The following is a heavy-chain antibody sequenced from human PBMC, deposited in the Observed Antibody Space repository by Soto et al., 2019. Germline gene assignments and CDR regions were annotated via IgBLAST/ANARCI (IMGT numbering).Heavy chain of an antibody. D-gene: IGHD6-19*01. CDR1: GFTFSSYA. V-gene: IGHV3-23*01. J-gene: IGHJ3*01. CDR2: ISGSGGTT. CDR3: AKTANGWFSAFDF. Sequence: EVQLLESGGGLVQPGGSLRLSCAASGFTFSSYAMSWVRQAPGKGLEWVSAISGSGGTTYYADSVKGRFTFSRDNSRNTQYLQMNILRAEDAAVYYCAKTANGWFSAFDFWGQGTMVTVSS.